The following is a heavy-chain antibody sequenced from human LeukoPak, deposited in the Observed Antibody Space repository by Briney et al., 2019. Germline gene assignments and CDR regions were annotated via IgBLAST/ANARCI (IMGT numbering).Heavy chain of an antibody. CDR3: ARHIYDRTGRSFDY. CDR1: GDSISSGSYY. CDR2: MHYGGST. Sequence: PSETLSLTCTVSGDSISSGSYYWDWIRQPPGKGLEWIGCMHYGGSTDYNPSLKSRATISADTSKNQFSLRLYSVTAADTAVYYCARHIYDRTGRSFDYWGQGTLLTVSS. V-gene: IGHV4-39*01. J-gene: IGHJ4*02. D-gene: IGHD3/OR15-3a*01.